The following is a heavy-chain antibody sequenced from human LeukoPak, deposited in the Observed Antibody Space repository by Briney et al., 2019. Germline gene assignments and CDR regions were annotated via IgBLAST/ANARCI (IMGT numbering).Heavy chain of an antibody. D-gene: IGHD2-21*02. J-gene: IGHJ4*02. Sequence: PSETLSLTCTVSGVSISRTSYYWAWIRQSPGGGLEWIGSIYYSGTTYYNSSLKSRVTISLDTSKNQFSLKLNSVTAADTAVYYCARANTDCGSDCFTFWVYYFDYWGQGTLVTVSS. CDR1: GVSISRTSYY. V-gene: IGHV4-39*07. CDR3: ARANTDCGSDCFTFWVYYFDY. CDR2: IYYSGTT.